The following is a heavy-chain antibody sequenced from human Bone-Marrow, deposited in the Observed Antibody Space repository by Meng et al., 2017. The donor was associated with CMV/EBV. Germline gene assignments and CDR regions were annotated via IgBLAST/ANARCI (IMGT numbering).Heavy chain of an antibody. D-gene: IGHD6-13*01. CDR2: IGTAGDT. CDR3: AKAFSASWYREYYDD. CDR1: GFTFSSND. Sequence: GGSLRLSCAASGFTFSSNDMHWVRQTTGKGLEWVSAIGTAGDTYYPGSVKGRFTISRENAKNSFYLQMNSLRAGDTAVYYCAKAFSASWYREYYDDWGQGTLVTVSS. V-gene: IGHV3-13*01. J-gene: IGHJ4*02.